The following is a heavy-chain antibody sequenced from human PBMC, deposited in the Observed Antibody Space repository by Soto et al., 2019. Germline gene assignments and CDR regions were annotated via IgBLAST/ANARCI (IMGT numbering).Heavy chain of an antibody. J-gene: IGHJ4*02. CDR1: GDSISSGDSY. V-gene: IGHV4-30-4*01. Sequence: QVQLQESRPGLVKPSQTLSLTCTVSGDSISSGDSYWSWIRQSPEKGLEWIGYIYFSGSTYYNPSLKSRVTMSVDTSKNQFSLRLSCVTAADTAVYYCAREAPASRIRGGFEYWGQGTLVTVSS. CDR3: AREAPASRIRGGFEY. D-gene: IGHD6-13*01. CDR2: IYFSGST.